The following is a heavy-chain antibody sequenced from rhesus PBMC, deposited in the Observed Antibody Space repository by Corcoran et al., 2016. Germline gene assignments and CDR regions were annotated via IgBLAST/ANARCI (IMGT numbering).Heavy chain of an antibody. V-gene: IGHV3-116*02. CDR3: ARGGGPLEDYSGSYYSVVLYYFDY. Sequence: LRLSCAASGFTFSDYYMSWVRQAPGKGPEWVGFIRNKANGGTAEYAASVKGRFTISRDDSKSIASLQMNSLKTEDTAVYYCARGGGPLEDYSGSYYSVVLYYFDYWGQGVLVTVSS. D-gene: IGHD3-16*01. CDR1: GFTFSDYY. CDR2: IRNKANGGTA. J-gene: IGHJ4*01.